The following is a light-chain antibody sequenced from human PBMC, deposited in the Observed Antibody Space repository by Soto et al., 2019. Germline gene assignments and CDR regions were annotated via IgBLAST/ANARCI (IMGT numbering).Light chain of an antibody. J-gene: IGKJ2*01. CDR1: XXVSXXY. CDR3: XXFGXSPPAFT. Sequence: ESMLTQSPGTLSLSPGXXXXLXXXAXXXVSXXYXXWYQQKPGQAPRLLIYGASIRATGIPDRFSGSGSGTDFTLTISRLEPEDFAVYYXXXFGXSPPAFTFGQGTKLEI. V-gene: IGKV3-20*01. CDR2: GAS.